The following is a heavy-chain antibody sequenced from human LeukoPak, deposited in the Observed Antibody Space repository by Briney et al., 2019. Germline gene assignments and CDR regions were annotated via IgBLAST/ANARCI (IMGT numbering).Heavy chain of an antibody. CDR3: ARGESFPDAFDI. D-gene: IGHD3-16*01. Sequence: GSLRLSCAASGFTFTTYAMSWVRQAPGKGLEWVAVISYDGSNKYYADSVKGRFTISRDNSKNTLYLQMNSLRAEDTAVYYCARGESFPDAFDIWGQGTMVTVSS. CDR1: GFTFTTYA. J-gene: IGHJ3*02. CDR2: ISYDGSNK. V-gene: IGHV3-30-3*01.